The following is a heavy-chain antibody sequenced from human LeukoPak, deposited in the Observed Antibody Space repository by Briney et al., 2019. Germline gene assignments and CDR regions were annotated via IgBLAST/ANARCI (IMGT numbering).Heavy chain of an antibody. CDR3: SRADNHGYGFFGFDY. CDR1: GFAFDDYG. D-gene: IGHD5-18*01. Sequence: GGSLRLSCAASGFAFDDYGMSWVRQAPGKGLEWVSGINWNGGSIGYADSVKGRFTISRDNAKNSLYLQINSLRADDTALYYYSRADNHGYGFFGFDYWGQGTLVTVSS. J-gene: IGHJ4*02. V-gene: IGHV3-20*04. CDR2: INWNGGSI.